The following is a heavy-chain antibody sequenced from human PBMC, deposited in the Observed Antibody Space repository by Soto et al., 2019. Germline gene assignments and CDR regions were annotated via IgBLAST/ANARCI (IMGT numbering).Heavy chain of an antibody. J-gene: IGHJ4*02. D-gene: IGHD6-19*01. CDR2: ISYDGSNK. Sequence: QVQLVESGGGVVQPGRSLRLSCAASGFTFSSYAMHWVRQAPGKGLEWVAVISYDGSNKYYADSVKGRFTISRDNSKNTLYLQMNSLRAEDTAVYYCAANPTGYSSGWYPNWGQGTLVTVSS. V-gene: IGHV3-30-3*01. CDR3: AANPTGYSSGWYPN. CDR1: GFTFSSYA.